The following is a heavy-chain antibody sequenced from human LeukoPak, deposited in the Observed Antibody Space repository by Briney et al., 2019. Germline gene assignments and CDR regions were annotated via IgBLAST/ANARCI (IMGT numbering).Heavy chain of an antibody. Sequence: ASVTVSCKASGYTFTSYAMNWVRQAPGQGLEWMGWINTNTGNPTYAQGFTGRFVFSLDTSVSTAYLQISSLKAEDTAVYYCARGHYDFWSGYYYPPVDYWGQGTLVTVSS. CDR3: ARGHYDFWSGYYYPPVDY. CDR2: INTNTGNP. D-gene: IGHD3-3*01. CDR1: GYTFTSYA. V-gene: IGHV7-4-1*02. J-gene: IGHJ4*02.